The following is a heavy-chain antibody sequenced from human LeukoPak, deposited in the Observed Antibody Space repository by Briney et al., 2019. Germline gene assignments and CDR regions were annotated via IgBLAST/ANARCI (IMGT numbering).Heavy chain of an antibody. D-gene: IGHD6-19*01. Sequence: PGGSLRLSCAASGFTFSDYYMSWIRQAPGKGLEWVSYISSGSTIYYADSVKGRFTISRDNAKNSLYLQMNSLRAEDTAVYYCARSPRIAVAGTGRFFDYWGQGTLVTVSS. CDR3: ARSPRIAVAGTGRFFDY. V-gene: IGHV3-11*01. CDR1: GFTFSDYY. CDR2: ISSGSTI. J-gene: IGHJ4*02.